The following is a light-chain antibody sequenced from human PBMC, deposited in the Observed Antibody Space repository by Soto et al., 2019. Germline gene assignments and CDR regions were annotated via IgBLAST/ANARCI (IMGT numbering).Light chain of an antibody. CDR3: TSYAGNNNLL. CDR2: AVN. Sequence: QSVLTQPPSASGSPGQSVTISCTGTSSDVGTYNYVSWYQQHPGKAPKLMIYAVNKRPSGVPDRFSGSKSGNTASLTVSGLQAEDEADYYCTSYAGNNNLLFGGGTKVTVL. J-gene: IGLJ2*01. CDR1: SSDVGTYNY. V-gene: IGLV2-8*01.